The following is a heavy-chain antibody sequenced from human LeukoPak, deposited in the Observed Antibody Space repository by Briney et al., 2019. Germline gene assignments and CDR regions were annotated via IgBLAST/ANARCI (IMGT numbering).Heavy chain of an antibody. D-gene: IGHD3-10*01. CDR1: GYTFTSYA. Sequence: ASVKVSCKASGYTFTSYAMHWVRQAPGQRLEWMGWINAANGSTKYSQKFQGRVTITRDTSASTAYMELSSLRSEDTAVYYCARVDWEVTMVRGVSFDYWGQGTLVTVSS. J-gene: IGHJ4*02. CDR2: INAANGST. V-gene: IGHV1-3*01. CDR3: ARVDWEVTMVRGVSFDY.